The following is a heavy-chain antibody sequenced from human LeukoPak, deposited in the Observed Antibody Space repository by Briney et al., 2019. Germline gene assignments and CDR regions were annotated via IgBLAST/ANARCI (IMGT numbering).Heavy chain of an antibody. CDR2: IDSDGNIT. D-gene: IGHD3-22*01. J-gene: IGHJ4*02. CDR1: GFTFSSYY. Sequence: GGSLRLSCAASGFTFSSYYIHWVRQAPGKGLVWVSRIDSDGNITTYADSVKGRFTISRDNAKNTLYLQMNSLRAEDTAVYYCARISYDSSGYYDYWGQGATVTVSS. V-gene: IGHV3-74*01. CDR3: ARISYDSSGYYDY.